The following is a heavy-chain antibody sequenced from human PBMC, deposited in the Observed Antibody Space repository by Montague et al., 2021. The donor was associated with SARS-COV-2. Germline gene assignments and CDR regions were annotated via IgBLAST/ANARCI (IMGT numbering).Heavy chain of an antibody. CDR2: IFYNGST. CDR3: ARARVVVPTTRNWFDP. J-gene: IGHJ5*02. Sequence: SETLSLTCTVSFGSISTYYWSWIRQPPGKGLEWIGFIFYNGSTKXNPSLKRRVSISLDTSKNQFSLKLSSVTAADTAMYYCARARVVVPTTRNWFDPWGQGTLVTVSS. D-gene: IGHD2-2*01. V-gene: IGHV4-59*12. CDR1: FGSISTYY.